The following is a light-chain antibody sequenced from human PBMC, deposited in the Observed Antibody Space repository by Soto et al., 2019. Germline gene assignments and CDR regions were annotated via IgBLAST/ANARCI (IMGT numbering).Light chain of an antibody. J-gene: IGKJ4*01. Sequence: EIVLTQSPGTLSLSPGERATLSCRASQSVTSYLAWYQQKPGQAPRLLIYGASSRATGIPDRFSGSGSGTDFTLTINRLEPEDFAVYYCQQYRSSPPLTFGGGTKVESK. CDR3: QQYRSSPPLT. CDR2: GAS. V-gene: IGKV3-20*01. CDR1: QSVTSY.